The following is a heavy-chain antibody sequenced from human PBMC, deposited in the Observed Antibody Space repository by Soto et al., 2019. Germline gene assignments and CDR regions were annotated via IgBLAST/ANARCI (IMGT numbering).Heavy chain of an antibody. CDR3: ARTGYSREFDI. V-gene: IGHV1-3*01. D-gene: IGHD6-13*01. CDR1: GYTFTSYA. CDR2: INAGNGNT. J-gene: IGHJ3*02. Sequence: QVQLVQSGAEVKKPGASVKVSCKASGYTFTSYAMHWVRQAPGQRLEWMGWINAGNGNTKYSQKFQGXXTXTXXTSASTAYMELSSLRSEDTAVYYCARTGYSREFDIWGQGTMVTVSS.